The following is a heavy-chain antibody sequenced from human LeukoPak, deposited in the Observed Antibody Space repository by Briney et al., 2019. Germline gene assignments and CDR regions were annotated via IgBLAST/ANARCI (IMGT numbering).Heavy chain of an antibody. Sequence: GGSMRLSCAASGFTFSSYSMNWVRQAPGKGLEWVSSISSSSSYIYYADSVKGRFTISRDNAKNSLYLQMNSLRAKDTAVYYCARGTLVVAAGPYFFDYWGQGTLVTVSS. D-gene: IGHD6-13*01. CDR3: ARGTLVVAAGPYFFDY. CDR2: ISSSSSYI. J-gene: IGHJ4*02. V-gene: IGHV3-21*01. CDR1: GFTFSSYS.